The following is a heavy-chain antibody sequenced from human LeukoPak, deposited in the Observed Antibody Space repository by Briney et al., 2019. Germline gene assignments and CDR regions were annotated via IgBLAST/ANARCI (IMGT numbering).Heavy chain of an antibody. D-gene: IGHD5-12*01. CDR3: ARDRGYSGYDLGFFDY. CDR1: GFTFSTYN. J-gene: IGHJ4*02. Sequence: GGTLRLSCAASGFTFSTYNMNWVRQAPGKGLEWVSFISSGSEIIYYADSVKGRFTISGDNAKNSLYLQMNSLRDEDTAVYYCARDRGYSGYDLGFFDYWGQGTLVTVSS. V-gene: IGHV3-48*02. CDR2: ISSGSEII.